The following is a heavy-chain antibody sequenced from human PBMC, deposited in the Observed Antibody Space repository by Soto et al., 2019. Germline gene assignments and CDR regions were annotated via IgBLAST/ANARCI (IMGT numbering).Heavy chain of an antibody. V-gene: IGHV1-3*01. D-gene: IGHD3-22*01. CDR3: ARDGVGYYDSSGYYYLGAFDI. CDR2: INAGNGNT. CDR1: GYTFTSYA. Sequence: ASVKVSCKASGYTFTSYAMRWVRQAPGQRLEWMGWINAGNGNTKYSQKFQGRVTITRDTSASTAYMELSSLRSEDTAVYYCARDGVGYYDSSGYYYLGAFDIWGQGTMVTVSS. J-gene: IGHJ3*02.